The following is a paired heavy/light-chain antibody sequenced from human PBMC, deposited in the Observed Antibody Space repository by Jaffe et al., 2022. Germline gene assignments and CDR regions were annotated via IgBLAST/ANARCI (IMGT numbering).Light chain of an antibody. CDR2: DDS. CDR1: NIGSKS. J-gene: IGLJ1*01. V-gene: IGLV3-21*02. CDR3: QVWDSSSDHQV. Sequence: SYVLTQPPSVSVAPGQTARITCGGNNIGSKSVHWYQQKPGQAPVLVVYDDSDRPSGIPERFSGSNSGNTATLTISRVEAGDEADYYCQVWDSSSDHQVFGTGTKVTVL.
Heavy chain of an antibody. CDR2: ISSSSSYI. D-gene: IGHD6-6*01. J-gene: IGHJ6*03. V-gene: IGHV3-21*01. Sequence: EVQLVESGGGLVKPGGSLRLSCAASGFTFSSYSMNWVRQAPGKGLEWVSSISSSSSYIYYADSVKGRFTISRDNAKNSLYLQMNSLRAEDTAVYYCASNPRSSIFEELGSYYYYYMDVWGKGTTVTVSS. CDR3: ASNPRSSIFEELGSYYYYYMDV. CDR1: GFTFSSYS.